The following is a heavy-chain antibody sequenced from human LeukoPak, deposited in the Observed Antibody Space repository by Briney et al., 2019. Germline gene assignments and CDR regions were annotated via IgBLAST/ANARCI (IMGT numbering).Heavy chain of an antibody. J-gene: IGHJ4*02. D-gene: IGHD2-2*01. Sequence: SETLSLTCTVSGGSISNYYWSWIRQPPGKGLEWIGYINYSGSTAYNPSLKSRVTISVDTSKNQFSLKLTSATAADTAVYYCARQAAANSIDYWGQGTVVTVSS. CDR2: INYSGST. V-gene: IGHV4-59*08. CDR1: GGSISNYY. CDR3: ARQAAANSIDY.